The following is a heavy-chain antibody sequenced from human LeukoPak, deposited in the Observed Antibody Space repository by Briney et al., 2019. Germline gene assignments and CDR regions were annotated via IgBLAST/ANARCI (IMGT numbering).Heavy chain of an antibody. CDR2: INPNSGGT. CDR3: ARGWLPDYYYYMDV. CDR1: GYTFTGYY. V-gene: IGHV1-2*02. Sequence: ASVKVSCKASGYTFTGYYMHWVRQAPGQGLEWMGWINPNSGGTNYAQKFQGRVTMTRDTSISTAYMELSRLRSDDTAVYYCARGWLPDYYYYMDVWGKGTTVTVSS. D-gene: IGHD3-22*01. J-gene: IGHJ6*03.